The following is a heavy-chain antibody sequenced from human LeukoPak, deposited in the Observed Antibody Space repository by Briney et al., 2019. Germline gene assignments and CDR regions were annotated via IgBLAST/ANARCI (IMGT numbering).Heavy chain of an antibody. D-gene: IGHD6-13*01. V-gene: IGHV4-34*01. Sequence: SETLSLTCAVYGGSFSGYYWSWIRQPPGKGLEWIGEINHSGSTNYNPSLKSRVTIPVDTSKNQFSLKLSSVTAADTAVYYCARGRSSWYRNNNWFDPWGQGTLVTVSS. CDR1: GGSFSGYY. CDR2: INHSGST. J-gene: IGHJ5*02. CDR3: ARGRSSWYRNNNWFDP.